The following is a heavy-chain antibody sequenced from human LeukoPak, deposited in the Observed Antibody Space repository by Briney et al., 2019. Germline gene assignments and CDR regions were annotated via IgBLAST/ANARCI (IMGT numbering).Heavy chain of an antibody. Sequence: GASVKVSCKASGYIFTSYGISWVRRAPGQGLEWMGWISAHNGNTKYAQEVQRRVTMTTDTSTSTAYMEMRSLRSDDTAVYYCARDLGNYFHFWGQGTLVTVSS. D-gene: IGHD3-10*01. CDR2: ISAHNGNT. J-gene: IGHJ4*02. CDR3: ARDLGNYFHF. CDR1: GYIFTSYG. V-gene: IGHV1-18*01.